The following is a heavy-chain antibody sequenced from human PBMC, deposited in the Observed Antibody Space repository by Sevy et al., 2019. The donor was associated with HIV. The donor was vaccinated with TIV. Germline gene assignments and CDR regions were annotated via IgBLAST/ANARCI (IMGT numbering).Heavy chain of an antibody. D-gene: IGHD3-10*01. CDR1: GGSMTSYY. Sequence: SETLSLTCSVSGGSMTSYYWSWIRQPPGKGLEWIGHIYFGGRTQYNPSPKSRVTISLDSSKHQFSLEVNSVIAADTAVYYCARLITMEGDAFDIWGQGTMVTVSS. V-gene: IGHV4-59*01. CDR3: ARLITMEGDAFDI. J-gene: IGHJ3*02. CDR2: IYFGGRT.